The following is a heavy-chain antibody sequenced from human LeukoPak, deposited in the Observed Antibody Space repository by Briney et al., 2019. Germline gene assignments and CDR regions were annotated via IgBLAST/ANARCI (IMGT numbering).Heavy chain of an antibody. CDR2: ISGSGGST. CDR3: AKDRTPTP. V-gene: IGHV3-23*01. Sequence: GTSLRLSCAASGFTFSTFGMHWVRQAPGKGLEWVSAISGSGGSTYYADSVKGRFTISRDNSKNTLYLQMNSLRAEDTAVYYCAKDRTPTPWGQGTLVTVSS. CDR1: GFTFSTFG. D-gene: IGHD1-1*01. J-gene: IGHJ5*02.